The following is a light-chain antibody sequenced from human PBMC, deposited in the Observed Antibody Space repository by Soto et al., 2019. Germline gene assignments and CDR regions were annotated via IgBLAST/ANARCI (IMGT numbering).Light chain of an antibody. J-gene: IGKJ2*01. CDR3: QQYNSWPPYA. CDR2: GAS. V-gene: IGKV3-15*01. CDR1: QSVNTH. Sequence: EIMMTQSPAALTVAPEERGTLACRASQSVNTHVAWYQQKVGQAPRLIIYGASTRATAIPARFSGSGSGTEFTLTISSIQSEDFTTYYCQQYNSWPPYAFGQGTKVDIK.